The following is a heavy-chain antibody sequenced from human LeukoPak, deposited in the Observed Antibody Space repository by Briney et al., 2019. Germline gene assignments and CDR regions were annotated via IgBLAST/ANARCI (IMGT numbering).Heavy chain of an antibody. D-gene: IGHD6-13*01. J-gene: IGHJ3*01. Sequence: SETLSLTCAVSGGSITSYYWSWIRQPPGKGLEWIGYIYYSWSTKYNPSLKSRVTISLDTSKNQFSLKLRSVTAADTAVYYCAREGGSNSFYSDAFNLWGQGTMVTVSS. V-gene: IGHV4-59*01. CDR1: GGSITSYY. CDR3: AREGGSNSFYSDAFNL. CDR2: IYYSWST.